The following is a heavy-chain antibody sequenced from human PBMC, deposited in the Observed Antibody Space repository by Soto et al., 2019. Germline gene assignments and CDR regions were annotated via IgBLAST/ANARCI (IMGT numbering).Heavy chain of an antibody. CDR1: GFTFSSYW. J-gene: IGHJ6*02. Sequence: PGGSLRLSCAASGFTFSSYWMHWVRQAPGKGLVWVSRINSDGSSTSYADSVKGRFIISRDNSKNTLYLQMNSLRAEDTAVYYCAKGVWYYGSGSYPKAYYYYYGMDVWGQGTTVTVSS. V-gene: IGHV3-74*01. CDR2: INSDGSST. D-gene: IGHD3-10*01. CDR3: AKGVWYYGSGSYPKAYYYYYGMDV.